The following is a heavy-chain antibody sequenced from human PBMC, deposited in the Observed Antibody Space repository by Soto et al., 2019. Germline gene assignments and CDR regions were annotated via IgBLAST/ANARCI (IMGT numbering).Heavy chain of an antibody. CDR3: ARVSYYGSGSYYSPRYYYYGMDV. Sequence: QVQLVQSGAEVKKPGASVKVSCKASGYTFTSYAMHWVRQAPGQRLEWMGWINAGNGNTKYSQKFQGRVTITRDTSASTAYMEPSSLRSEDTAVYYCARVSYYGSGSYYSPRYYYYGMDVWGQGTTVTVSS. CDR1: GYTFTSYA. V-gene: IGHV1-3*01. CDR2: INAGNGNT. J-gene: IGHJ6*02. D-gene: IGHD3-10*01.